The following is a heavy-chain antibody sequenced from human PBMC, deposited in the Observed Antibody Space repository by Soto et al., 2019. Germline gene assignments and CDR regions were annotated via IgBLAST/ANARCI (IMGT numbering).Heavy chain of an antibody. CDR1: GGSISSGDYY. J-gene: IGHJ4*02. CDR2: IYHSGDT. CDR3: VRDPPGSGLDFDS. Sequence: SETLSLTCTVSGGSISSGDYYWSWIRQPPGKGLEWIGYIYHSGDTYYNPSLKSRLTISVDKSKNQFSLKLTSVTAADTAVYYCVRDPPGSGLDFDSWGPGTLVTVSS. D-gene: IGHD6-19*01. V-gene: IGHV4-30-4*01.